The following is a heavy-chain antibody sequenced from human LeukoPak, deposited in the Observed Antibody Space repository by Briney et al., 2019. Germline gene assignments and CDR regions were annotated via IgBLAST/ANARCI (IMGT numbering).Heavy chain of an antibody. J-gene: IGHJ4*02. V-gene: IGHV3-48*03. CDR1: GFTFSSYE. Sequence: PGGSLRLSCAASGFTFSSYEMNWVRQAPGKGLEWVSYISNSGSIIYYADSVKGRFTISRDNSKNTLYLQMNTLRAEDTAVYYCARVSVAAWGPSNFDYWGQGTLVTISS. CDR3: ARVSVAAWGPSNFDY. CDR2: ISNSGSII. D-gene: IGHD6-13*01.